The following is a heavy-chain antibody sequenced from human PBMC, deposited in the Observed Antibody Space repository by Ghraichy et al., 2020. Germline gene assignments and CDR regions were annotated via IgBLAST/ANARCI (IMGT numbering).Heavy chain of an antibody. CDR1: GGSISSYY. CDR3: ARDGGYCSSTSCSEGGWFDP. D-gene: IGHD2-2*01. V-gene: IGHV4-59*01. Sequence: SETLSLTCTVSGGSISSYYWSWIRQPPGKGLEWIGYIYYSGSTNYNPSLKSRVTISVDTSKNQFSLKLSSVTAADTAVYYCARDGGYCSSTSCSEGGWFDPWGQGTLVTVSS. CDR2: IYYSGST. J-gene: IGHJ5*02.